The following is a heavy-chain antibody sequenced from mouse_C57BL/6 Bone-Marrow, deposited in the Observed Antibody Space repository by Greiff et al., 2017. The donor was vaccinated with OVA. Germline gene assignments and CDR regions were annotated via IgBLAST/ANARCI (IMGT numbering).Heavy chain of an antibody. CDR3: ARGRDYYGSSYAWFAY. J-gene: IGHJ3*01. CDR1: GYTFTDYY. V-gene: IGHV1-26*01. Sequence: VQLQQSGPELVKPGASVKISCKASGYTFTDYYMNWVKQSHGKSLEWIGDINPNNGGTSYNQKFKGKATLTVDKSSSTAYMELRSLTSEDSAVYYGARGRDYYGSSYAWFAYWGQGTLVTVSA. D-gene: IGHD1-1*01. CDR2: INPNNGGT.